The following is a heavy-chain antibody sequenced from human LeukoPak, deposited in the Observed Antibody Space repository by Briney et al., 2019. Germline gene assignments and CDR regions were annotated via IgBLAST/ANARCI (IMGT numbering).Heavy chain of an antibody. CDR3: ARDPCVYCSGGSILG. CDR2: INPNSGGT. CDR1: LYTFTGYY. J-gene: IGHJ4*02. Sequence: ASVKVSCKASLYTFTGYYMHWVRQAPGQGLEWMGWINPNSGGTNLAQKFQGRVTMTRDTYISTAYMELSRLTSNATALYYCARDPCVYCSGGSILGWGQGTLVTVSS. V-gene: IGHV1-2*02. D-gene: IGHD2-15*01.